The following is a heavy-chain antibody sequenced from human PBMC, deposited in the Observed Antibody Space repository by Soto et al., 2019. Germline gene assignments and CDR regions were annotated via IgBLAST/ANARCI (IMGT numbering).Heavy chain of an antibody. D-gene: IGHD7-27*01. CDR2: ISGGGDAA. Sequence: EVQVLESGGGLVQPGGSLRLSCAGSGFTFINYAMNWVRQAPGKGLEWVSSISGGGDAAFFPDSVTGRSTISRDNSKNAVTLQMNSLGVDDTGVYYGARKILGSTTRPNYWYFDLWGRGTLVTVSS. V-gene: IGHV3-23*01. J-gene: IGHJ2*01. CDR1: GFTFINYA. CDR3: ARKILGSTTRPNYWYFDL.